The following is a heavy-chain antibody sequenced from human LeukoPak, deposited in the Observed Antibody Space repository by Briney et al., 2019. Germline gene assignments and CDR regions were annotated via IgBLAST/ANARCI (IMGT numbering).Heavy chain of an antibody. CDR3: ARDVVWYETRLSNYMDV. V-gene: IGHV1-69*05. CDR2: IIPIFGTA. CDR1: GGTFSSYA. Sequence: SVKVSCKASGGTFSSYAISWVRQAPGQGLGWMGRIIPIFGTANYAQKFQGRVTITTDESTSTAYMELSSLRSEDTAVYYCARDVVWYETRLSNYMDVWGKGTTVTVSS. J-gene: IGHJ6*03. D-gene: IGHD2-15*01.